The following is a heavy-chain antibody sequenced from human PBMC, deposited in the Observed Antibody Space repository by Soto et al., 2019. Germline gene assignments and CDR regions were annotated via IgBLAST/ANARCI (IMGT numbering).Heavy chain of an antibody. J-gene: IGHJ5*02. CDR1: GYTFTSYY. CDR3: ARGGFAMVRGTSSLVGFWFDP. D-gene: IGHD3-10*01. CDR2: INPSGGST. Sequence: QVQLVQSGAEVKKPGASVKVSCKASGYTFTSYYMHWVRQAPGQGLEWMGIINPSGGSTSYAQKFQGRVTMTRDTYTSTVYMELSSLRSEDTAVYYCARGGFAMVRGTSSLVGFWFDPWGQGTLVTVSS. V-gene: IGHV1-46*03.